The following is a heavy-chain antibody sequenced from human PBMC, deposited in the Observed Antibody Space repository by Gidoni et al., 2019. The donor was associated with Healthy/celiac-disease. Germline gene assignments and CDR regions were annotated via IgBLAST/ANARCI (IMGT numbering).Heavy chain of an antibody. CDR2: IYPGDSDT. CDR1: GYSFTSYW. CDR3: ARYIVVVPAASRSFEAFDI. Sequence: EVQLVQSGAEVKKTGESLKISCKGSGYSFTSYWIGWVRQMPGKGLEWMGSIYPGDSDTRSSPSFHGQVTISADKSISTASLQWSSLKASDTAMYYCARYIVVVPAASRSFEAFDIWGQGTMVTVSS. V-gene: IGHV5-51*01. D-gene: IGHD2-2*01. J-gene: IGHJ3*02.